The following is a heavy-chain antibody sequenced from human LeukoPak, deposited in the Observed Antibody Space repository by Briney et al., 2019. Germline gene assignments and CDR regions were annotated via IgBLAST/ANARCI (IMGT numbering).Heavy chain of an antibody. Sequence: SETLSLTCTVSGGSISSSNYYWGWIRQPPGKALEWIGSVYYSGTTSYNPSLKSRVTISVDMSKNHFSLRLRSVTAADTAMYYCARGTLYRGWSYYLDFGGQGSQVTVSS. CDR2: VYYSGTT. V-gene: IGHV4-39*07. J-gene: IGHJ4*02. D-gene: IGHD6-19*01. CDR1: GGSISSSNYY. CDR3: ARGTLYRGWSYYLDF.